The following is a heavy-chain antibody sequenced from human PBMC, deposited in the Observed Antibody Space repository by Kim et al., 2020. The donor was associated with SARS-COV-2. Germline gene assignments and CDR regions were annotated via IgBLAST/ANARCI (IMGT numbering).Heavy chain of an antibody. CDR2: IYYSGST. CDR1: GGSISSGGYY. D-gene: IGHD1-26*01. CDR3: ARDAKGNSHYEGGFDP. Sequence: SETLSLTCTVSGGSISSGGYYWSWIRQHPGKGLEWIGYIYYSGSTYYNPSLKSRVTISVDTSKNQFSLKLSSVTAADTAVYYCARDAKGNSHYEGGFDPWGQGTLVTVSS. V-gene: IGHV4-31*03. J-gene: IGHJ5*02.